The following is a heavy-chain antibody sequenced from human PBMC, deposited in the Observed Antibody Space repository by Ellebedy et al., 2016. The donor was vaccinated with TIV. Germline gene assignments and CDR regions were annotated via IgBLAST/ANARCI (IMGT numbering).Heavy chain of an antibody. D-gene: IGHD1-26*01. CDR3: ARGKRIVKDAFVI. Sequence: KFQGRVTITRDTSASTAYMELSSLRSEDTAVYYCARGKRIVKDAFVIWGQGTMVTVSS. V-gene: IGHV1-3*01. J-gene: IGHJ3*02.